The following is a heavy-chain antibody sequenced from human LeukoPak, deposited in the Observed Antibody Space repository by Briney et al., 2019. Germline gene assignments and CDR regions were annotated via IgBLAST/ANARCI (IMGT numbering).Heavy chain of an antibody. J-gene: IGHJ4*02. Sequence: GGSLRLSCAASGFTFSDYYMSWIRQAPGKGLEWVSYTSSSGSTIYYADSVKGRFTISRDNAKNSLYLQMNSLRAEDTALYYCAKDKVGLSGVFDYWGQGTLVTVSS. D-gene: IGHD1-26*01. CDR3: AKDKVGLSGVFDY. CDR1: GFTFSDYY. V-gene: IGHV3-11*01. CDR2: TSSSGSTI.